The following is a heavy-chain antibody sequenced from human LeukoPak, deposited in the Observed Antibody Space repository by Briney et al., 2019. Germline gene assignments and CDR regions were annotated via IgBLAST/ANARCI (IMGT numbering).Heavy chain of an antibody. Sequence: PGGSLRLSCAASGFTFSRYSIHWVRQAPGKGLEWVAVISYDGSNKYYADSVKGRFTISRDNSKNTLYLQMNSLRAEDTAVYYCATHSGGYWGQGTLVTVSS. J-gene: IGHJ4*02. CDR2: ISYDGSNK. D-gene: IGHD3-16*01. V-gene: IGHV3-30*14. CDR3: ATHSGGY. CDR1: GFTFSRYS.